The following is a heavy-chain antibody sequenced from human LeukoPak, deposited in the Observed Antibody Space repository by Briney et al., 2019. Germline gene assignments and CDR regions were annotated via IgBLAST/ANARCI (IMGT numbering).Heavy chain of an antibody. CDR3: ATDRRSRGAFDY. V-gene: IGHV3-30*02. Sequence: GGSLRLSCAASGFSFSNYGMHWVRQAPGKGLEWVAFIRYDGSNKYYADSVKGRFTISRDNSKNTLYLQMNSLRAEDTAVYYCATDRRSRGAFDYWGQGTLVTVSS. D-gene: IGHD1-26*01. CDR1: GFSFSNYG. CDR2: IRYDGSNK. J-gene: IGHJ4*02.